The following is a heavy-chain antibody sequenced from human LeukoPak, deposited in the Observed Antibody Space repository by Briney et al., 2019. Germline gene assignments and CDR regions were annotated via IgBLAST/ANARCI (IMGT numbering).Heavy chain of an antibody. CDR2: IYYSGST. J-gene: IGHJ6*02. Sequence: PWETLSLTCTVSGGSISSYYWSWIRQPPGKGLEWIGYIYYSGSTNYNPSLKSRVTISVDTSKNQFSLKLSSVTAADTAVYYCARLPCSGGSCYPYYYYGMDVWGQGTTVTVSS. V-gene: IGHV4-59*01. CDR1: GGSISSYY. CDR3: ARLPCSGGSCYPYYYYGMDV. D-gene: IGHD2-15*01.